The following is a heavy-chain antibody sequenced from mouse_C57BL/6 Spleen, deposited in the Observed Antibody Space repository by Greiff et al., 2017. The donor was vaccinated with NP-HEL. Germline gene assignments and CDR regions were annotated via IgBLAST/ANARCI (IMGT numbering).Heavy chain of an antibody. D-gene: IGHD1-1*01. J-gene: IGHJ2*01. CDR1: GFSLSTFGMG. CDR3: ARIERALYYYGSRATFDY. Sequence: QVTLKVSGPGILQPSQTLSLTCSFSGFSLSTFGMGVGWIRQPSGKGLEWLAHIWWDDDKYYNPALKSRLTIFKDTSKNQVFLKIANVDTADTATYYCARIERALYYYGSRATFDYWGQGTTLTVSS. V-gene: IGHV8-8*01. CDR2: IWWDDDK.